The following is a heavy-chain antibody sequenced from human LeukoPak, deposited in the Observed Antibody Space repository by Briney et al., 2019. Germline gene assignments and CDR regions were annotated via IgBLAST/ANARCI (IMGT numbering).Heavy chain of an antibody. CDR1: GYTFTSYY. D-gene: IGHD3-16*01. J-gene: IGHJ4*02. CDR3: ARDEVPGEVTTVDY. V-gene: IGHV1-46*01. CDR2: INPSYGST. Sequence: ASVKVSCKASGYTFTSYYMHWVRQDPGQGLEWMGIINPSYGSTSYAQNFQGRVTLTRDTSTSTVYMELSSLRSDDTAVYYCARDEVPGEVTTVDYWGQGTLVTVSS.